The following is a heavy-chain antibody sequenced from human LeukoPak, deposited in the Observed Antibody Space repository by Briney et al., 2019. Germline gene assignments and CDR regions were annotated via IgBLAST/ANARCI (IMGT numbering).Heavy chain of an antibody. D-gene: IGHD7-27*01. V-gene: IGHV4-59*08. Sequence: PSETLSLTCSVSGSSMNLYSWDWIRQSPGKGLEWIAYMYYSGTTNYNPSLKSRVTISVDTSKNQFSLKLSSVTAADTAVYYCARVAVNWGLCWGQGTLVTVSS. CDR2: MYYSGTT. CDR3: ARVAVNWGLC. CDR1: GSSMNLYS. J-gene: IGHJ4*02.